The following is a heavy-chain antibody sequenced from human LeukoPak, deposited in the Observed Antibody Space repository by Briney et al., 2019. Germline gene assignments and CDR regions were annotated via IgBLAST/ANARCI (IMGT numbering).Heavy chain of an antibody. Sequence: ASVKVSCKASGYTSTSYAMHWVRQAPGQRLEWMGWINAGNGNTKYSQKFQGRVTITRDTSASTAYMELSSLRSEDTAVYYCARVSSGWYYFDYWGQGTLVTVSS. CDR3: ARVSSGWYYFDY. D-gene: IGHD6-19*01. J-gene: IGHJ4*02. V-gene: IGHV1-3*01. CDR2: INAGNGNT. CDR1: GYTSTSYA.